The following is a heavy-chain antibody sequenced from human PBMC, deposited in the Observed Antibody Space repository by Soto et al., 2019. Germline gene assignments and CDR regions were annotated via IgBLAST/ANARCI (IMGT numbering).Heavy chain of an antibody. V-gene: IGHV6-1*01. CDR2: TYYRSKWYN. J-gene: IGHJ4*02. Sequence: QTLSLTCAISGDSVSSNSAAWNLIRQSPSRGLEWLGRTYYRSKWYNDYAVSVKSRITINPDTSKNQFSLQLNSVTPEDTAVYYCARDLDSSSFPSFDYWGQGTLVTVSS. D-gene: IGHD6-6*01. CDR3: ARDLDSSSFPSFDY. CDR1: GDSVSSNSAA.